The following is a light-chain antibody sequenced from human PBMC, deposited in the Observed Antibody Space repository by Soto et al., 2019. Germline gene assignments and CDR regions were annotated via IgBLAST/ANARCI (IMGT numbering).Light chain of an antibody. V-gene: IGLV1-40*01. Sequence: VLTQPPSVSGAPGQRVTISCTGSSSNIGAGYEVHWFQQLPGTAPKLLIYGNTNRPSGVPDRFSGSKSDTSASLAITGLQPEDEADYYCQSYDSSLSVLYVFGTGTKVTVL. J-gene: IGLJ1*01. CDR1: SSNIGAGYE. CDR2: GNT. CDR3: QSYDSSLSVLYV.